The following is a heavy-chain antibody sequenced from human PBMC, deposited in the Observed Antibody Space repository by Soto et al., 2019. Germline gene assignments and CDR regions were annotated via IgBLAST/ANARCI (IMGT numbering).Heavy chain of an antibody. J-gene: IGHJ6*02. Sequence: VASVKVSCKDSGYSFTDYHIHWVRQAPGQGLEWLGRINPKSGGTSTAQKFQGWVTMTTDTSISTASMELTRLTSDDTAIYYCARGDSTDCSNGVCSFFYNHDMDVWGQGTTVTVSS. D-gene: IGHD2-8*01. CDR3: ARGDSTDCSNGVCSFFYNHDMDV. V-gene: IGHV1-2*04. CDR1: GYSFTDYH. CDR2: INPKSGGT.